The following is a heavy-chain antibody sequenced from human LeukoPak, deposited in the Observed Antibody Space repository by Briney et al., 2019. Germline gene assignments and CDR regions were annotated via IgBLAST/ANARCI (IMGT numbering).Heavy chain of an antibody. Sequence: SETLSLTCTVSGGSISSYYWSWIRQPAGKGLEWIGRIYTSGSSNSNPSLKSRVTMSADTSKNQFSLKLSSVTAADTAVHYCARDISVAGSFLLFDYWGQGTLVTVSS. D-gene: IGHD6-19*01. CDR3: ARDISVAGSFLLFDY. CDR2: IYTSGSS. V-gene: IGHV4-4*07. J-gene: IGHJ4*02. CDR1: GGSISSYY.